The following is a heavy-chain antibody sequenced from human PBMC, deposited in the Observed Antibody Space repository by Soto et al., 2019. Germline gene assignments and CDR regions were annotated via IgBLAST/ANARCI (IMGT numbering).Heavy chain of an antibody. J-gene: IGHJ6*02. V-gene: IGHV4-31*11. Sequence: QVQLQESGPGLVKPSQTLSLICAVSGGSSSNDGYDWSWIRQHPGKGLEWIGFIYNSGSTYYNPSLKSRVTISTDTSKNQFSLKMSSVTAADTALYYCAGDYGGISRMLYGMDVWGQGTTVTVSS. CDR1: GGSSSNDGYD. CDR2: IYNSGST. D-gene: IGHD4-17*01. CDR3: AGDYGGISRMLYGMDV.